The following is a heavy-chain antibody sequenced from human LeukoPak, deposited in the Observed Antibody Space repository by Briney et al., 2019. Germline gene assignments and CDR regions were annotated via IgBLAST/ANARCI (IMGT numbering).Heavy chain of an antibody. Sequence: GWSLKLSCVASGFSFNAYAMSWVRQAPGEGLEWVSGISGSGASTYYADSVKGRFSISRDNSRDTVFLSMSSLSAEDTAVYYCAKSSVVTPSGSFDYWGQGTLVTVSS. CDR2: ISGSGAST. D-gene: IGHD2-15*01. J-gene: IGHJ4*02. CDR3: AKSSVVTPSGSFDY. V-gene: IGHV3-23*01. CDR1: GFSFNAYA.